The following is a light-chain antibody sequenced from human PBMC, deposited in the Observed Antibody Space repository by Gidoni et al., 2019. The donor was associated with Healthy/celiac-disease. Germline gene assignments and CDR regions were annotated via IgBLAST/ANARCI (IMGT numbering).Light chain of an antibody. CDR2: AAS. CDR3: QQSYSTPPYT. Sequence: DIEMTQSPSSLSASVGDRVTITCRASQSIRSSLNWYQQKPGKAPKLLIYAASSLQSGVPSRFSGSGSGTDFTLTISSLQPEDFATYYCQQSYSTPPYTFGQGTKLEIK. V-gene: IGKV1-39*01. CDR1: QSIRSS. J-gene: IGKJ2*01.